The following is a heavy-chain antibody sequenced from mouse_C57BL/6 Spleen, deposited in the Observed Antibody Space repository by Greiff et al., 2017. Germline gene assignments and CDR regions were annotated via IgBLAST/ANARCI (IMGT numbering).Heavy chain of an antibody. Sequence: VQLQQPGAELVKPGASVKLSCKASGYTFTSYWMHWVKQRPGRRLEWIGRIDPNSGGTKYNEKFKSKATLTVDKPSSTAYMQLSSLTSEDSAVYYCARDYGRGVYAMDYWGQGTSVTVSS. V-gene: IGHV1-72*01. CDR3: ARDYGRGVYAMDY. D-gene: IGHD1-1*01. CDR1: GYTFTSYW. CDR2: IDPNSGGT. J-gene: IGHJ4*01.